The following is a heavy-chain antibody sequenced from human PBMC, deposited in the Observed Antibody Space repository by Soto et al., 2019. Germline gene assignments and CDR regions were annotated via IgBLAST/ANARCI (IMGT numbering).Heavy chain of an antibody. CDR2: IIPIFGTA. D-gene: IGHD2-2*01. V-gene: IGHV1-69*13. CDR1: GGTFSSYA. Sequence: ASVKVSCKASGGTFSSYAISWVQQAPGQGLEWMGGIIPIFGTANYAQKFRGRVTITADESTSTAYMELSSLRSEDTAVYYCARGAEGHIVVVPAAPPYNWFDPWGQGTLVTVSS. J-gene: IGHJ5*02. CDR3: ARGAEGHIVVVPAAPPYNWFDP.